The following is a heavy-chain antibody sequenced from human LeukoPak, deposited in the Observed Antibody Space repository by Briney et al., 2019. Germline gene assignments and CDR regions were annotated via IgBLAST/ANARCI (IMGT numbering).Heavy chain of an antibody. CDR2: IYTSETT. D-gene: IGHD3-9*01. Sequence: KPSETLSLTCTDSGGSISSYYWSWIRQPAGKGLEWIGRIYTSETTNYNPSLKSRVTMSVDTSKNQFSLKRSSVTAADTAIYYCARALLPYYDILTGYYKHPIDAFDIWGQGTMVTVSS. J-gene: IGHJ3*02. CDR3: ARALLPYYDILTGYYKHPIDAFDI. V-gene: IGHV4-4*07. CDR1: GGSISSYY.